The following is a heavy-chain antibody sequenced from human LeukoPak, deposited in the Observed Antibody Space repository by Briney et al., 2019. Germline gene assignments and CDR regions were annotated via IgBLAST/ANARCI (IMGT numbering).Heavy chain of an antibody. V-gene: IGHV3-30-3*01. CDR3: ARDGSAGGYYYGMDV. J-gene: IGHJ6*02. CDR2: ISYDGSNK. CDR1: GFTFSSYA. Sequence: GGSLRPSCAASGFTFSSYAMHWVRQAPGKGLEWVAVISYDGSNKYYADSVKGRFTISRDNSKNTLYLQMNSLRAEDTAVYYCARDGSAGGYYYGMDVWGQGTTVTVSS.